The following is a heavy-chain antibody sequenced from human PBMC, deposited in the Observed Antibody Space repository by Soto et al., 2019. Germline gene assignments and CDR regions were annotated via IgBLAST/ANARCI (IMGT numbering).Heavy chain of an antibody. CDR3: ASSGWWYFDY. D-gene: IGHD6-19*01. CDR1: GDSISSYY. CDR2: IYYSGST. V-gene: IGHV4-59*12. J-gene: IGHJ4*02. Sequence: SETLSLTCTVSGDSISSYYWSWIRQPPGKGLEWIGYIYYSGSTNYNPSLKSRVTISVDTSKNQFSLKLSSVTAADTAVYYCASSGWWYFDYWGQGTLVTVSS.